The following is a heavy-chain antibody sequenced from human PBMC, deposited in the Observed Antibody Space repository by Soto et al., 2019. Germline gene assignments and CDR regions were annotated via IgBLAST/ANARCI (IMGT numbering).Heavy chain of an antibody. V-gene: IGHV1-18*01. J-gene: IGHJ6*02. CDR2: INPDNGNT. CDR3: ARDQGITTYGVYSMYYYGMDD. D-gene: IGHD3-3*01. Sequence: QVQLVQSGAEVKKPGASVKVSCKASGYTFTRSGISWVRQAPGQGLEWLGWINPDNGNTNYAQHLQGRVSLTTDTPTSTAYMDLRSMRSDDTAVYYCARDQGITTYGVYSMYYYGMDDWGQGTTVTVSS. CDR1: GYTFTRSG.